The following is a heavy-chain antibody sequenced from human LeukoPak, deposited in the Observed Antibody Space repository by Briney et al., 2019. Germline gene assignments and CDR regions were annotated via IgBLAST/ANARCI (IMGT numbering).Heavy chain of an antibody. CDR2: IEPDGNEK. D-gene: IGHD1-26*01. V-gene: IGHV3-7*04. CDR1: GSTFSSSW. Sequence: TGGSLRLSCAASGSTFSSSWMSWVRQAPGDGLEWVADIEPDGNEKRYVDSVRGRLTISRDNAKNSVYLQMNSLTAGDTAVYYCARDRGYYHADYWGQGILVIVSS. CDR3: ARDRGYYHADY. J-gene: IGHJ4*02.